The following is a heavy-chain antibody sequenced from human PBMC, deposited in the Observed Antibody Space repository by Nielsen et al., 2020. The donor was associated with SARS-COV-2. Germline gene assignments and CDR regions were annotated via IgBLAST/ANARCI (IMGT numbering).Heavy chain of an antibody. CDR1: GGSISNDHW. CDR3: ARCAYYYDSSGYPHPTLFDF. V-gene: IGHV4-4*02. Sequence: SETLSLTCAVSGGSISNDHWWSWVRQSPGKGLEWIGEIYHSGSTNYNPSLKSRVTISVDKSKNQFSLKLSSVTAADTAVYYCARCAYYYDSSGYPHPTLFDFWGQGTLVTVSS. J-gene: IGHJ4*02. CDR2: IYHSGST. D-gene: IGHD3-22*01.